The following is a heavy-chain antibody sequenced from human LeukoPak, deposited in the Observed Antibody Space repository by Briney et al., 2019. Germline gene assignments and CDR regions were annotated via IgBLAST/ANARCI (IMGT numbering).Heavy chain of an antibody. CDR2: IYTSGSA. J-gene: IGHJ5*02. Sequence: SETLSLTCTVSGGSISSYYWSWIRQPAGKGLEWIGRIYTSGSANYNPSLKSRVTMSVGTSKNQFSLKLSSVTAADTAVYYCARGRGAGSSLNWFDPWGQGTLVTVSS. V-gene: IGHV4-4*07. CDR3: ARGRGAGSSLNWFDP. D-gene: IGHD2-15*01. CDR1: GGSISSYY.